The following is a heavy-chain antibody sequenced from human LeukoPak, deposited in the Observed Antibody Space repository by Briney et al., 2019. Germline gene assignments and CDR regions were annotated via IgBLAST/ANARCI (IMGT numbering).Heavy chain of an antibody. Sequence: GGSLRLSCGVSGFTLRNYWMHWIRQVPGKGLVWVSRIHRDGTTTDYADSVKGRFTISRDAAKDTLFLQMNSLRAEDTGVFYCARDPIGGRPDFWGQGTLVSVSS. CDR3: ARDPIGGRPDF. D-gene: IGHD2-15*01. CDR1: GFTLRNYW. J-gene: IGHJ4*02. CDR2: IHRDGTTT. V-gene: IGHV3-74*01.